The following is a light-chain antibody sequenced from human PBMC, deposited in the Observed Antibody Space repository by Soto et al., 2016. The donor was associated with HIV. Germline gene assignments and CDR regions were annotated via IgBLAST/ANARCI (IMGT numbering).Light chain of an antibody. Sequence: SYELTQPPSVSVSPGQTASITCSGDKLRNKYVSWYQQKPGQSPVLVIYQDRKRPSGIPGRLSGSNSGNTATLTISGTQAMDEADYYCQAWDSSTSFGGGAKLTVL. CDR3: QAWDSSTS. V-gene: IGLV3-1*01. CDR1: KLRNKY. CDR2: QDR. J-gene: IGLJ2*01.